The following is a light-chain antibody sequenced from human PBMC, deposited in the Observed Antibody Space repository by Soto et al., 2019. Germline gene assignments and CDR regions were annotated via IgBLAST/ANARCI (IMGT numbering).Light chain of an antibody. Sequence: DIQMTQSPSSLSASVGDRVTITCRASQSISSYLNWYQQKPGKAPKVLIYAASSLQSGIPSRFSGSGSGTDVTLTISSLQPEDFATYYCQQSNSIPWTFGQGTKVEIK. V-gene: IGKV1-39*01. CDR3: QQSNSIPWT. J-gene: IGKJ1*01. CDR1: QSISSY. CDR2: AAS.